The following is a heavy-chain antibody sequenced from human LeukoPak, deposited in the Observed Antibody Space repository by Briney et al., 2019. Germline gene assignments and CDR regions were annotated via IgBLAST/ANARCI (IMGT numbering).Heavy chain of an antibody. J-gene: IGHJ6*03. D-gene: IGHD3-3*01. CDR2: IYSGGSK. CDR3: AKVARVSDYYYYYMDV. Sequence: GGSLRLSCAASEFSFGSNYMTWVRQATGKGLEWVSLIYSGGSKYYADSVKGRFTISRDNSRNTLYLQMNSLRAEDTAVYYCAKVARVSDYYYYYMDVWGKGTTVTVSS. V-gene: IGHV3-66*01. CDR1: EFSFGSNY.